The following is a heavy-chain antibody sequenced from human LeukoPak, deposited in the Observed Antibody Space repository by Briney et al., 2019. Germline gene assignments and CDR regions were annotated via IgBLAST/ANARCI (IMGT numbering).Heavy chain of an antibody. D-gene: IGHD2-2*01. V-gene: IGHV1-18*01. Sequence: GPSVKVSCTASGYTFTSYGISWVRQAPGQGLEWMGWISAYNGNTNYAQNLQGRVTMTTDTSTSTAYMELRSLRSDDTAVYYCARLNIVVVPAAMWDYYYYMDVWGKGTTVTISS. CDR2: ISAYNGNT. CDR3: ARLNIVVVPAAMWDYYYYMDV. J-gene: IGHJ6*03. CDR1: GYTFTSYG.